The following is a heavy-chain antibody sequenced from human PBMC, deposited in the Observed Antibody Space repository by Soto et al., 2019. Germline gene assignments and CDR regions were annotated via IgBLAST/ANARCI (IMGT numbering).Heavy chain of an antibody. V-gene: IGHV1-69*02. CDR1: GGTFSSYT. J-gene: IGHJ4*02. D-gene: IGHD5-12*01. CDR2: IIPILGIA. Sequence: QVQLVQSGAEVKKPGSSVKVSCKASGGTFSSYTISWVRQAPGQGLEWMGRIIPILGIANYAQKFQGRVTXTXAKSTSTAYMELSSVRSEDTAVYYCARGGDDSGYDDWGQGTLVTVSS. CDR3: ARGGDDSGYDD.